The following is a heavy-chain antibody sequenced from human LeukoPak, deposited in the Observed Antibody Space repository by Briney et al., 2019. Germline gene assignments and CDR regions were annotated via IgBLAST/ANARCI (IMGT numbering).Heavy chain of an antibody. V-gene: IGHV1-69*13. D-gene: IGHD6-19*01. CDR3: ASYNARYSSGWYGSPQVGMDV. J-gene: IGHJ6*02. CDR2: IIPIFGTA. CDR1: GGTFSIYA. Sequence: SVKVSCKASGGTFSIYAISWVRQAPGQGLEWMGGIIPIFGTANYAQKFQGRVTITADESTSTAYMELSSLRSEDTAVYYCASYNARYSSGWYGSPQVGMDVWGQGTTVTVSS.